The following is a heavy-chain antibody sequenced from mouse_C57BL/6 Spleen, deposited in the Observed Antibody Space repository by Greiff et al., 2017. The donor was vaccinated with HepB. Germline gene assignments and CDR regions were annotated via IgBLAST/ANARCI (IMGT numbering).Heavy chain of an antibody. V-gene: IGHV1-82*01. CDR3: AKPLDSSGLFAY. J-gene: IGHJ3*01. CDR2: IYPGDGDT. Sequence: QVQLKQSGPELVKPGASVKISCKASGYAFSSSWMNWVKQRPGKGLEWIGRIYPGDGDTNYNGKFKGKATLTADKSSSTAYMQLSSRTSEDSAVYFCAKPLDSSGLFAYWGQGTLVTVSA. D-gene: IGHD3-2*02. CDR1: GYAFSSSW.